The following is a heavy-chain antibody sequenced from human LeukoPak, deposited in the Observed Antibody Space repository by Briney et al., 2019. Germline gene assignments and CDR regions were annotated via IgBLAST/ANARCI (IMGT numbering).Heavy chain of an antibody. Sequence: QPGGSLELSCAASGLPFSSNSFNWGRRAQGKGLEGIAHIDGSSDNIYYPASVRGRFTISRDNPETSLFLLMTGLRVEDTAVYFCARHPSPATYVDDSGQKYYFDYWGQGTLVTVSS. CDR1: GLPFSSNS. CDR3: ARHPSPATYVDDSGQKYYFDY. CDR2: IDGSSDNI. D-gene: IGHD3-16*01. V-gene: IGHV3-48*04. J-gene: IGHJ4*02.